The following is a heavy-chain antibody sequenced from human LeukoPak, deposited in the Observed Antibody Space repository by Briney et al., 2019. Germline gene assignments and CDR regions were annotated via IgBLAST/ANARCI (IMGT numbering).Heavy chain of an antibody. CDR2: IIPILGIA. CDR3: ARDPQITGTHGDWFDP. CDR1: GGTFSSYA. D-gene: IGHD1-20*01. Sequence: GASVKVSCKASGGTFSSYAISWVRQAPGQGLEWMGRIIPILGIANYAQKFQGRVTITADKSTSTAYMELSSLRSEDTAVYYCARDPQITGTHGDWFDPWGQGTLVTVSS. V-gene: IGHV1-69*04. J-gene: IGHJ5*02.